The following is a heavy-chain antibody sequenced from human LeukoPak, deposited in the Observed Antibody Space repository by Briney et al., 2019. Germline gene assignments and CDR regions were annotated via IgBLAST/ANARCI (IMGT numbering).Heavy chain of an antibody. CDR1: GFTFSSYA. J-gene: IGHJ4*02. CDR3: ARVAGATDY. D-gene: IGHD3-10*01. Sequence: GGSLRLSCAASGFTFSSYAMSWVRQAPGKGLEWVAVISYDGSNKYYADSVKGRFTISRDNSKNTLYLQMNSLRAEDTAVYYCARVAGATDYWGQGTLVTVSS. V-gene: IGHV3-30*04. CDR2: ISYDGSNK.